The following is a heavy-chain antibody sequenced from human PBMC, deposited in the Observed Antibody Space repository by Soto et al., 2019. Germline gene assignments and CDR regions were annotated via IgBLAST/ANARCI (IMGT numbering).Heavy chain of an antibody. D-gene: IGHD2-8*01. Sequence: ASVKVSCKASGYFFTTYGISWVRQAPGQGLEWMGYISVKNGNTNYAQKFQGRVTLTTDTSTTTAYMELRSLTSDDTAMYYCARDLATFGPGPNEFWGQGTLVTVSP. V-gene: IGHV1-18*01. J-gene: IGHJ4*02. CDR3: ARDLATFGPGPNEF. CDR2: ISVKNGNT. CDR1: GYFFTTYG.